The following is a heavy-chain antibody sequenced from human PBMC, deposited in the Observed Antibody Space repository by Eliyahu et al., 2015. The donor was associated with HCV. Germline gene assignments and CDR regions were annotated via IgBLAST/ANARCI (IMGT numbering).Heavy chain of an antibody. CDR3: AKDYCSGGSCYSLGF. V-gene: IGHV3-23*01. CDR1: GFTFXXYA. CDR2: IGGSGGST. J-gene: IGHJ4*02. Sequence: EVQLLESGGGLVQPGGSLRLSCAXSGFTFXXYAMXWVRQAPGKGLDWLSFIGGSGGSTYYADSVKGRFTISRDNSKNSLYLQMSSLRAEDTAVYYCAKDYCSGGSCYSLGFWGQGTLVTVSS. D-gene: IGHD2-15*01.